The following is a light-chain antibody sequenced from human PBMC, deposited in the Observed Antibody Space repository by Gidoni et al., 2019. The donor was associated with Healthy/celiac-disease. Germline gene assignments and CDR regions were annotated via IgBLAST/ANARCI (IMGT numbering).Light chain of an antibody. CDR3: QVWDSSSEHYV. Sequence: SYVLTQPPSVSVAPGQTARITCGGNNIGRKSVHWYQQKPGQAPGLVVYDASDRPSGIPERFSGSNSGNTATLTISRVEAGDEADYYCQVWDSSSEHYVFGTGTKVTVL. J-gene: IGLJ1*01. CDR1: NIGRKS. CDR2: DAS. V-gene: IGLV3-21*02.